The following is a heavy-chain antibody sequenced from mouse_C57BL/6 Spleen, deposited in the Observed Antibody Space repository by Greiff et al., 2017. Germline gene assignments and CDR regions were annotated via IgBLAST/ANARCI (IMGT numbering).Heavy chain of an antibody. CDR1: GYAFSSSW. Sequence: QVQLQQSGPELVKPGASVKISCKASGYAFSSSWMNWVKQRPGKGLEWIGRIYPGDGDTNYNGKFKGKATLTADKSSSTAYMQLSSLTSEDSAVYFCARGEAVVARFDYWGQGTTLTVSS. V-gene: IGHV1-82*01. D-gene: IGHD1-1*01. CDR3: ARGEAVVARFDY. CDR2: IYPGDGDT. J-gene: IGHJ2*01.